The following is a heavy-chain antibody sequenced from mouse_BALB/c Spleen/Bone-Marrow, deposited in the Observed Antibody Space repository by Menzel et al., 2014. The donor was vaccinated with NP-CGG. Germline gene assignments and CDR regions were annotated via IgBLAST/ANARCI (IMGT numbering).Heavy chain of an antibody. J-gene: IGHJ2*01. CDR2: IYPGSGST. V-gene: IGHV1S22*01. CDR3: TQGH. CDR1: GYTFTSYW. Sequence: LQQSGSELVRPGASVKLSCKASGYTFTSYWMHWVKQRPGQGLEWIGNIYPGSGSTNYDEKFKSKATLTVDTSSSTAYMQPSSLTSEDSAVYYCTQGHWGQGTTLTVSS. D-gene: IGHD3-3*01.